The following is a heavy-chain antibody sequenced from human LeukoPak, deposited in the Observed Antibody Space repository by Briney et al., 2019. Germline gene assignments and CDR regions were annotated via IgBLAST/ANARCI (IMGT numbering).Heavy chain of an antibody. CDR1: GITFRSYG. CDR3: ATDRATQYFDY. D-gene: IGHD2-15*01. Sequence: GGSLRLSCAASGITFRSYGMHWVRQTPGKGLEWVAFIWYDGSNKYYADSVKGRFTISRDNSRNTLFLQMNSLRAEDTAVYYCATDRATQYFDYWGQGTLVSVSS. J-gene: IGHJ4*02. CDR2: IWYDGSNK. V-gene: IGHV3-30*02.